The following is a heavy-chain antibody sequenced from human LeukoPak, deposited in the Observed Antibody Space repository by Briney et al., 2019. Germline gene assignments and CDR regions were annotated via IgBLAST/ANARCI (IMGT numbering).Heavy chain of an antibody. J-gene: IGHJ5*02. CDR3: ASRLWFGEFNNWFDP. CDR1: GGSFSGYY. CDR2: INHSGST. Sequence: SETLSLTCAVYGGSFSGYYWSWIRQPPGKGLEWIGEINHSGSTNYNPSLKSRVTISVDTSKNQFSLKLSSVTAADTAVYYCASRLWFGEFNNWFDPWGQGTLVTVSS. D-gene: IGHD3-10*01. V-gene: IGHV4-34*01.